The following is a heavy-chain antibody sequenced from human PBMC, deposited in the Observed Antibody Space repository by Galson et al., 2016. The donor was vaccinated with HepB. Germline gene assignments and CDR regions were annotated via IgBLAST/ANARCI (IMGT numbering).Heavy chain of an antibody. D-gene: IGHD3-10*01. V-gene: IGHV4-34*01. J-gene: IGHJ6*02. Sequence: ETLSLTCAVYGGSFSDHYWNWTRQPPGKGLEWIGEINHGGSTNYNPSLKSRVTMTVDTSKNEFSLKLNSVTAADTAVYYCARYKRYYHGSGRVNYYYIMDVWGQGTTVIVSS. CDR2: INHGGST. CDR1: GGSFSDHY. CDR3: ARYKRYYHGSGRVNYYYIMDV.